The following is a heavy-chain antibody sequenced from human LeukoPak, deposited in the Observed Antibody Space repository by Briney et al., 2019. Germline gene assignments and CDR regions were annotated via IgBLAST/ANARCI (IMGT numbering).Heavy chain of an antibody. CDR2: ISGSGGST. Sequence: PGGSLRLSCAASGFTFSSYAMSWVRQAPGKVLEWISGISGSGGSTYYADSVTGRFTTSRDNSKNTLYLQMNSLRAEDTAVYYCAKVKGYDSSGYYSFFDYWGQGTLVTVSS. V-gene: IGHV3-23*01. CDR1: GFTFSSYA. J-gene: IGHJ4*02. D-gene: IGHD3-22*01. CDR3: AKVKGYDSSGYYSFFDY.